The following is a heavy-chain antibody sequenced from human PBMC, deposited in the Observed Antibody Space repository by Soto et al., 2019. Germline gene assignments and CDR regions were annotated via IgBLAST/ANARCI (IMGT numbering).Heavy chain of an antibody. CDR3: ARGRGVWFGELSKGHFDY. J-gene: IGHJ4*02. D-gene: IGHD3-10*01. V-gene: IGHV4-34*01. CDR1: GGSFSGYY. Sequence: PSETLSLTCAVYGGSFSGYYWSWIRQPPGKGLEWIGEINHSGSTNYNPSLKSRVTISVDTSKNQFSLKLSSVTAADTAVYYCARGRGVWFGELSKGHFDYWGQGTLVTVSS. CDR2: INHSGST.